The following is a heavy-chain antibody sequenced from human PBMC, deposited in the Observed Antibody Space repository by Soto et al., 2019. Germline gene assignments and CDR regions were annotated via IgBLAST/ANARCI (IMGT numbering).Heavy chain of an antibody. Sequence: EVQLVESGGDLVQPGGSLRLSCAASGFTFSTYWMHWVRQAPGKGLLWVSRIKTDGTYATYVDSVKGRFTISRDNAKNTLYLQMNSLRVEDAAVYYCAAGGSGYSANWGQGTLVTVSS. J-gene: IGHJ4*02. CDR2: IKTDGTYA. CDR1: GFTFSTYW. V-gene: IGHV3-74*01. CDR3: AAGGSGYSAN. D-gene: IGHD3-22*01.